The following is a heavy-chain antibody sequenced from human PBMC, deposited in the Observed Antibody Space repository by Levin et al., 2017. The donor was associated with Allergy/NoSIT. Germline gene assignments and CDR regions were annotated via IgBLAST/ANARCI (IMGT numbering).Heavy chain of an antibody. Sequence: QAGGSLRLSCVASGFTFSSYGMQWVRQAPGKGLQWVAVISFDGRVKYYADSVKGRFTASRDNSMNTLYLQMDSLRVEDTAIYYCAKEQTQRVSNGWPFDYWGQGILVTVSS. V-gene: IGHV3-30*18. CDR2: ISFDGRVK. D-gene: IGHD6-19*01. CDR1: GFTFSSYG. CDR3: AKEQTQRVSNGWPFDY. J-gene: IGHJ4*02.